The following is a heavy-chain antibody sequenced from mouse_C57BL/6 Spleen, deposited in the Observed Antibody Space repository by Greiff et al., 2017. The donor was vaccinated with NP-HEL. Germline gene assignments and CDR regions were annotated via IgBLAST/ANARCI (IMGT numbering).Heavy chain of an antibody. D-gene: IGHD2-5*01. J-gene: IGHJ4*01. CDR3: ASSNPYAMDY. Sequence: QVQLKQPGAELVKPGASVKLSCKASGYTFTSYWMHWVKQRPGRGLEWIGRIDPNSGGTKYNEKFKSKATLTVDKPSSTAYMQLSSLTSEDSAVYYCASSNPYAMDYWGQGTSVTVSS. V-gene: IGHV1-72*01. CDR2: IDPNSGGT. CDR1: GYTFTSYW.